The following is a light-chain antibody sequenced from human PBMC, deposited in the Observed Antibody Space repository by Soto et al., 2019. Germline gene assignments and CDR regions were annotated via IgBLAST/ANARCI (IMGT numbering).Light chain of an antibody. CDR3: QKYNSAPWT. Sequence: DSRMIQSPSSVSASVGDRVTITCRASQGISNYLAWYQQKPGKVPKLLIYAASTLQSGVPSRFSGSGSGTDFTLTISSLQPEDVATYYCQKYNSAPWTFGQGTKVEIK. CDR2: AAS. CDR1: QGISNY. V-gene: IGKV1-27*01. J-gene: IGKJ1*01.